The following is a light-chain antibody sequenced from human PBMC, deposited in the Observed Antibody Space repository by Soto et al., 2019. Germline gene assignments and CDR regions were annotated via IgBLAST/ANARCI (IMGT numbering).Light chain of an antibody. Sequence: EIVMTQSPATLSVSPGERATLSFSASQSVRSSLAWYHQKPGQAPRLLIYDASTRATGIPARFSGSGSATESTLTISSLQSEDFAVYYCQQYNNWPPITFGQGTRLEIK. CDR1: QSVRSS. CDR3: QQYNNWPPIT. J-gene: IGKJ5*01. V-gene: IGKV3-15*01. CDR2: DAS.